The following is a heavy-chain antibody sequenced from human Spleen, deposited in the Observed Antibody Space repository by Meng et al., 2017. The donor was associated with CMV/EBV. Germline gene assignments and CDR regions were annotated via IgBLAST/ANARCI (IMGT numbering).Heavy chain of an antibody. CDR1: GFTFNTYS. CDR3: TKDRSFRGLDY. V-gene: IGHV3-48*04. CDR2: ISSSGTTI. Sequence: GGSLRLSCAASGFTFNTYSMTWVRQAPGKGLEWVSYISSSGTTIHYADSVKGRFTISRDNVNKALYLQMNSLRAEDTALYYCTKDRSFRGLDYWGQGTLVTVSS. J-gene: IGHJ4*02.